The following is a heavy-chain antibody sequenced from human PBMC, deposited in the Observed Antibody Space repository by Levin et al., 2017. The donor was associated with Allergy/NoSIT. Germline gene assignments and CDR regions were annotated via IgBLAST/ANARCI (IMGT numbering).Heavy chain of an antibody. CDR3: ARHSKGVRGAVDNWFDP. CDR1: GYSFTSYW. Sequence: RGESLKISCKGSGYSFTSYWIGWVRQMPGKGLEWMGIIYPGDSDTRYSPSFQGQVTISADKSISTAYLQWSSLKASDTAMYYCARHSKGVRGAVDNWFDPWGQGTPVTVSS. D-gene: IGHD2-8*01. V-gene: IGHV5-51*01. J-gene: IGHJ5*02. CDR2: IYPGDSDT.